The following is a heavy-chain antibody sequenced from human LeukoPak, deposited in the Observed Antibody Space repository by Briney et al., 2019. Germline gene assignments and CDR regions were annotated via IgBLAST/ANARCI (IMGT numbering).Heavy chain of an antibody. D-gene: IGHD2/OR15-2a*01. CDR2: MNPNSGNT. Sequence: ASVKVSCKASGYTFTSYDINWVRQATGQGLEWMGWMNPNSGNTGYAQKFQGRVTMTTDTSTSTAYMELRSLRSDDTAVYYCGRHTSMGVPLDILEKWFDTWGQGTLVTVSS. V-gene: IGHV1-8*01. J-gene: IGHJ5*02. CDR1: GYTFTSYD. CDR3: GRHTSMGVPLDILEKWFDT.